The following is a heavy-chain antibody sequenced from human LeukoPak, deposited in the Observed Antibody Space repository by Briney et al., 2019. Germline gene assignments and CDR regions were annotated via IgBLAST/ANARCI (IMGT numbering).Heavy chain of an antibody. D-gene: IGHD2-2*01. CDR2: IRPSTGDT. CDR1: GYTLSDYY. CDR3: ARDERDVVVVPGAMPY. Sequence: ASVRISCKASGYTLSDYYMHWVRQAPGQGLEWVGQIRPSTGDTKYAQKFQGRVTMTRDTSINTAYMELSSLRSDDTAMYYCARDERDVVVVPGAMPYWGQGTLVTVSS. V-gene: IGHV1-2*06. J-gene: IGHJ4*02.